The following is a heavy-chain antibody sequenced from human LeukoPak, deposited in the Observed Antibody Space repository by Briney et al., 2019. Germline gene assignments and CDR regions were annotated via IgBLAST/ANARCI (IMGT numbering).Heavy chain of an antibody. Sequence: GRSLRLSCAASGFTFSTYGMHWVRQAPGKGLEWVAVISYDGSNKYYADSVKGRFTISRDNSKNTLYLQMNSLRAEDTAVYYCARGSGGTDYWGQGTLVTVSS. J-gene: IGHJ4*02. CDR2: ISYDGSNK. CDR1: GFTFSTYG. V-gene: IGHV3-30*03. D-gene: IGHD2-15*01. CDR3: ARGSGGTDY.